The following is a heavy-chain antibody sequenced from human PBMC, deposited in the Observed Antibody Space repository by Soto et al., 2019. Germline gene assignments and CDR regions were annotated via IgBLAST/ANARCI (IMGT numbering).Heavy chain of an antibody. Sequence: PSETMSLTCTVSAGSISSGGYYWSWIRQHPGKGLDWIGSIYYSGSTYYNPTLKSRVTISVDTSKNQSSLKLSSVTAADAAVYYCARVPDILTGYFIDYWGQGTLVTV. CDR2: IYYSGST. J-gene: IGHJ4*02. CDR1: AGSISSGGYY. CDR3: ARVPDILTGYFIDY. V-gene: IGHV4-31*03. D-gene: IGHD3-9*01.